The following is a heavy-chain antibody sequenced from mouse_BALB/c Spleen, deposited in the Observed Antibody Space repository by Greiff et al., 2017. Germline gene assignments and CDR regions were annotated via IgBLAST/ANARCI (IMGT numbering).Heavy chain of an antibody. CDR2: IYPGSGST. CDR3: ARKGDYSYAMDY. J-gene: IGHJ4*01. V-gene: IGHV1-77*01. Sequence: QVQLQQSGPELVKPGASVKMSCKASGYTFTDYVISWVKQRTGQGLEWIGEIYPGSGSTYYNEKFKGKATLTADKSSNTAYMQLSSLTSEDSAVYFCARKGDYSYAMDYWGQGTSVTVSS. CDR1: GYTFTDYV. D-gene: IGHD2-13*01.